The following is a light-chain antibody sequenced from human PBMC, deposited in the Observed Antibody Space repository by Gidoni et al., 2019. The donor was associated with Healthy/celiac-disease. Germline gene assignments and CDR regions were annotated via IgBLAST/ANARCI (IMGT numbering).Light chain of an antibody. CDR2: EVS. Sequence: QSALTQPASVSESPGQSITISCTGTSSDVGSYNFVSWYQQHPGKAPKLMMYEVSKRPSGVSNRFSGSKSGNTASLTISGLQAEDEADYYCCSYAGSSPVFGGGTKLTVL. CDR3: CSYAGSSPV. CDR1: SSDVGSYNF. J-gene: IGLJ2*01. V-gene: IGLV2-23*02.